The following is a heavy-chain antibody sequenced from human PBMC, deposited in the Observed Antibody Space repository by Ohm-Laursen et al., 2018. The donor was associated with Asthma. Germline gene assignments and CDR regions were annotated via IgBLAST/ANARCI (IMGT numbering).Heavy chain of an antibody. V-gene: IGHV3-11*01. Sequence: GSLRLSCAASGFTFSDYYMSWIRQAPGKGLEWVSYISSSGSTIYYADSVKGRFTISRDNAKNSLYLQMNSLRAEDTAVYYCARIAAAGNWFDPWGQGTLVTVSS. J-gene: IGHJ5*02. CDR3: ARIAAAGNWFDP. CDR1: GFTFSDYY. CDR2: ISSSGSTI. D-gene: IGHD6-13*01.